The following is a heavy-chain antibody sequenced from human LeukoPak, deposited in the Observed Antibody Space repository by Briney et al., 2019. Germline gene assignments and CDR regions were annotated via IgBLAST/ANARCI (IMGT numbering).Heavy chain of an antibody. CDR2: INPNSGGT. J-gene: IGHJ4*02. D-gene: IGHD3-22*01. V-gene: IGHV1-2*02. Sequence: ASVKVSCKASGYTFTGYYMHWVRQAPEQGLEWMGWINPNSGGTNYAQKFQGRVTMTRDTSISTAYMELSRLRSDDTAVYYCARGTYDSSGYYYGRVFDYWGQGTLVTVSS. CDR1: GYTFTGYY. CDR3: ARGTYDSSGYYYGRVFDY.